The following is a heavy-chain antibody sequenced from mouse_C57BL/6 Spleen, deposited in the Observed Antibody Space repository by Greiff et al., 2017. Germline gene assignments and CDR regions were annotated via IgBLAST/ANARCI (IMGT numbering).Heavy chain of an antibody. CDR1: GYAFTNYL. Sequence: VQLQQSGAELVRPGTSVKVSCKASGYAFTNYLIEWVKQRPGQSLEWIGVINPGSGGTNYNEKFKGKATLTADKSSSTAYMQLSSLTSEDSAVYFCARYPHCYGRPFAYWGQGTLVTVSA. D-gene: IGHD2-1*01. J-gene: IGHJ3*01. CDR2: INPGSGGT. V-gene: IGHV1-54*01. CDR3: ARYPHCYGRPFAY.